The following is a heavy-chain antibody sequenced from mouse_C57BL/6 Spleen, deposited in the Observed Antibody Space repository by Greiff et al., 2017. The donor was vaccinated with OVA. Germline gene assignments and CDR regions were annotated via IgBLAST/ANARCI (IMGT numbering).Heavy chain of an antibody. V-gene: IGHV6-3*01. J-gene: IGHJ4*01. CDR2: IRLKSDNYAT. Sequence: EVKVEESGGGLVQPGGSMKLSCVASGFTFSNYWMNWVRQSPEKGLEWVAQIRLKSDNYATPYAESVKGRFTISRDDSKRSVYLQMNNIRAEDTGIYYCTGPAGTWGDYWGQGTSVTVSS. D-gene: IGHD4-1*01. CDR1: GFTFSNYW. CDR3: TGPAGTWGDY.